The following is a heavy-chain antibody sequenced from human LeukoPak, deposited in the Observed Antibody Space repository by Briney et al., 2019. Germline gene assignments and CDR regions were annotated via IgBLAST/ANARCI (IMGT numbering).Heavy chain of an antibody. Sequence: GGSLRLSCAASGFTFSSYGMHWVRQAPGKGLEWVAVISYDGSNKYYADSVKGRFTISRDNSKNTLYLQMNSLRAEDTAVYYCAKEQITMMEGWFDYWGQGTLVTVSS. D-gene: IGHD3-22*01. CDR1: GFTFSSYG. CDR2: ISYDGSNK. CDR3: AKEQITMMEGWFDY. V-gene: IGHV3-30*18. J-gene: IGHJ4*02.